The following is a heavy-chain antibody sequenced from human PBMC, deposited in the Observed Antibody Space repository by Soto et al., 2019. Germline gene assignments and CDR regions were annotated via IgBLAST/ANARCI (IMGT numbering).Heavy chain of an antibody. V-gene: IGHV3-23*01. CDR2: ISADGSNK. CDR1: GFTFSSYA. D-gene: IGHD3-3*01. Sequence: PGGSLRLSCAASGFTFSSYAMSWVRQAPGKGLGWVSAISADGSNKYYADSVKGRFTISRDNSKNTLYLQMNSLRAEDTAVYYCARDPGLLVTRPKSYGMGVWGQGTTVTVSS. CDR3: ARDPGLLVTRPKSYGMGV. J-gene: IGHJ6*02.